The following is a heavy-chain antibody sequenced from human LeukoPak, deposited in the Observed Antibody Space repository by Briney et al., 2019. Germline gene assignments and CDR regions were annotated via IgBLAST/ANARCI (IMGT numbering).Heavy chain of an antibody. CDR2: FNTNNGDA. J-gene: IGHJ2*01. D-gene: IGHD4-17*01. CDR3: ARVTTKTFYWYYDL. CDR1: SFNGYY. Sequence: SVKVSCKGSFNGYYIHWLRRAPGQGLEWMGWFNTNNGDADHAQRFQGRATMSKNTSISTAYLDLSSLTSDDTAVYFCARVTTKTFYWYYDLWGPGTLVTVSS. V-gene: IGHV1-2*02.